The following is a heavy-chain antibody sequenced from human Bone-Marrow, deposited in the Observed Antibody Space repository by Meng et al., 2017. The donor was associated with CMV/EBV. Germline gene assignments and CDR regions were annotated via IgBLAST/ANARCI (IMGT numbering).Heavy chain of an antibody. Sequence: GESLKISCAASGFTFSTYGIHWVRQAPGKGLEWVSSISSTGSFIKYADSVEGRFTISRDNAKTSVYLQINSLRAEDTAVYYCAGVAYDYGDRHFAYWGQGALVTVSS. J-gene: IGHJ4*02. CDR1: GFTFSTYG. CDR2: ISSTGSFI. CDR3: AGVAYDYGDRHFAY. V-gene: IGHV3-21*01. D-gene: IGHD4-17*01.